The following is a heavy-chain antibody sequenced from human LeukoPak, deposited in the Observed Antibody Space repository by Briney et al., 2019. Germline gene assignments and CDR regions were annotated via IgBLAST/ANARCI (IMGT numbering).Heavy chain of an antibody. CDR1: GYTFTGYY. D-gene: IGHD6-13*01. CDR2: INPNSGGT. Sequence: ASVKASCKASGYTFTGYYMHWVRQAPGRGLEWMGWINPNSGGTNYAQKFQGRVTMTRDTSISTAYMELSRLRSEDTAVYYCARSRNQESSSWFQRLRRNYYYYGMDVWGQGTTVTVSS. V-gene: IGHV1-2*02. J-gene: IGHJ6*02. CDR3: ARSRNQESSSWFQRLRRNYYYYGMDV.